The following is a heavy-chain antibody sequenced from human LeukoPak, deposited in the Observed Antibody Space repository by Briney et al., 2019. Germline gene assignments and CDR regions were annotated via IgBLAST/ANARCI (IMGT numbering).Heavy chain of an antibody. CDR2: MNPNSGNI. D-gene: IGHD6-13*01. J-gene: IGHJ4*02. Sequence: ASVKVSCKASGYTFTSYDINWVRQATGQGLEWMGWMNPNSGNIGYAQKFQGRVTITRNTSTSTAYMELRSLRSDDTAVYYCARDSSPYIAAAGTQVAQVDYWGREPWSPSPQ. V-gene: IGHV1-8*03. CDR3: ARDSSPYIAAAGTQVAQVDY. CDR1: GYTFTSYD.